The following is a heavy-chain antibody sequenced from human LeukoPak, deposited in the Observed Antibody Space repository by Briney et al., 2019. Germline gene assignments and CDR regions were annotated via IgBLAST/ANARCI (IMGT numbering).Heavy chain of an antibody. Sequence: PGRSLRLSCAASGFTFDDYAMHWVRQAPGKGLEWVSGISWNSGSIGYADSVKGRFTISRDNAKNSLYLQMNSLRAEDTALYYCAKDANYGDYLWYGMDVWGQGTTVTVSS. V-gene: IGHV3-9*01. CDR2: ISWNSGSI. D-gene: IGHD4-17*01. CDR3: AKDANYGDYLWYGMDV. CDR1: GFTFDDYA. J-gene: IGHJ6*02.